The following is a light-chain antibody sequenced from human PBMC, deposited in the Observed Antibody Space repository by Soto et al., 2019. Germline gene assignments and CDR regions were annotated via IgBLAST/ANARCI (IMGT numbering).Light chain of an antibody. CDR1: QSISNY. J-gene: IGKJ4*01. CDR3: QQGYSSPPT. CDR2: TAS. V-gene: IGKV1-39*01. Sequence: DIKMTQSPASLSASVGDRVIITCRTSQSISNYLNWYQQKPGKAPNLLIYTASSLQSGVPSRFSGGGSGTDFTLTINSLQPEDFAVYYCQQGYSSPPTFGGGTKVEIK.